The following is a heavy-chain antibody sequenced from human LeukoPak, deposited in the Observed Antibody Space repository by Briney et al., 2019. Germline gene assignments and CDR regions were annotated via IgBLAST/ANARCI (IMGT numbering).Heavy chain of an antibody. CDR3: ARGLSHSYYYMDV. CDR2: ISYSGST. Sequence: SETLSLTCTVSGYSISSGYYWGWIRQPPGKGLEWVAYISYSGSTNYNPSLKSRVTISIDTSKNQFSLKLTSVTAADTAVYYCARGLSHSYYYMDVWGKGTTVTISS. V-gene: IGHV4-61*01. CDR1: GYSISSGYY. J-gene: IGHJ6*03. D-gene: IGHD6-19*01.